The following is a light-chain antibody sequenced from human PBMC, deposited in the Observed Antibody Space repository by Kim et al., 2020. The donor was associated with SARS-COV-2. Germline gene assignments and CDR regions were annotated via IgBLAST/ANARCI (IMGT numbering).Light chain of an antibody. CDR1: SSDIGAYNF. CDR3: FSYSSSSTLV. CDR2: DVS. V-gene: IGLV2-14*03. J-gene: IGLJ2*01. Sequence: QSALTQPRSVSGSPGQSTTISCTGTSSDIGAYNFVSWYQQHPGKVPKLMIYDVSDRPSGVSNRFSGSKSGNTASLTISGLQAEDEADYYCFSYSSSSTLVFGGGTQLTVL.